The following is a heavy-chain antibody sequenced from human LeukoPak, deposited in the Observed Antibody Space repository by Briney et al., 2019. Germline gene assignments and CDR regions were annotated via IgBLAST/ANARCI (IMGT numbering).Heavy chain of an antibody. V-gene: IGHV3-74*01. CDR3: AKGQQGFDY. J-gene: IGHJ4*02. CDR1: GFTFSSYW. D-gene: IGHD1-1*01. Sequence: GGSLRLSCAATGFTFSSYWMHWVRQAPGKGPVWLARINSDGYSISYADSVKGRFTISRDNSKNTLYLQMNSLRAEDTAVYYCAKGQQGFDYWGQGTLVTVSS. CDR2: INSDGYSI.